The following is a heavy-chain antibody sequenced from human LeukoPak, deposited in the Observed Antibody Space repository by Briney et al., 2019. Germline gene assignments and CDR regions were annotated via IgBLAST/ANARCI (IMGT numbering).Heavy chain of an antibody. CDR2: IKRDGSEK. J-gene: IGHJ4*02. CDR3: ARGVRRDGYNLVDY. Sequence: GGSLRLSCAASGFTFTDYWMSWVRQAPGKGLEWVANIKRDGSEKYYVDSVKGRFTISRDNAKNTLYLQMNGLRAEDTAVYYCARGVRRDGYNLVDYWGQGTLVTVSS. V-gene: IGHV3-7*01. CDR1: GFTFTDYW. D-gene: IGHD5-24*01.